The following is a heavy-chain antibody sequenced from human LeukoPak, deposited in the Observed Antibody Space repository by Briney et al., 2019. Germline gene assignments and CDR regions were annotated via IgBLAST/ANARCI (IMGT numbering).Heavy chain of an antibody. CDR2: INAGNGNT. CDR3: ARRYCSSTSCYHDY. V-gene: IGHV1-3*01. Sequence: ASVKVSCKASGYTFTSYAMHWVRQAPGQRLEWMGWINAGNGNTKYSQKFQGRVTITRDTSASTAYMELSSLRSEDTAVYYCARRYCSSTSCYHDYWGQGTLVTVSS. CDR1: GYTFTSYA. D-gene: IGHD2-2*01. J-gene: IGHJ4*02.